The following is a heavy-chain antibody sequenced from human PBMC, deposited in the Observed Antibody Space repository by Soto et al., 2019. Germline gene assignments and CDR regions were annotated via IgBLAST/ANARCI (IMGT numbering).Heavy chain of an antibody. Sequence: EVQLLESGGGLVQPGGSLRLSCAASGFTFNNYAMTWVPRPPGKGLEWVSAISGGGDTTSYADPVKGRFTVSRDGSKNTLYLQMSSLRAEDTALYYCAKGRGGSGSLTPRVDFWGQGTLVTVSS. CDR1: GFTFNNYA. CDR2: ISGGGDTT. D-gene: IGHD3-10*01. V-gene: IGHV3-23*01. CDR3: AKGRGGSGSLTPRVDF. J-gene: IGHJ4*02.